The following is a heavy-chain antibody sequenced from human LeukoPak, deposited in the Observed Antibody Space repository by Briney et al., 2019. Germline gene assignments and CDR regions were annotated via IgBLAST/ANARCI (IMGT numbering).Heavy chain of an antibody. Sequence: SETLSLACAVYGGSFSGYYWSWIRQPPGKGLQWIGYIFTTGSTNFSPSLESRVTMSVDTSQNQFSLRLSSVTAADTAVYYCARMSPSTLLSIFDPWGQGTLVTVSS. CDR2: IFTTGST. CDR1: GGSFSGYY. D-gene: IGHD2/OR15-2a*01. V-gene: IGHV4-4*09. J-gene: IGHJ5*02. CDR3: ARMSPSTLLSIFDP.